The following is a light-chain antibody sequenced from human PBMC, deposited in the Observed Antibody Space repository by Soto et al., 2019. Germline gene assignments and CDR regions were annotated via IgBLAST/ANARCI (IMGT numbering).Light chain of an antibody. CDR1: SGHSSYI. CDR3: ETWDSNARV. J-gene: IGLJ2*01. Sequence: QPVLTQSSSASASLGSSVKLTCTVSSGHSSYIIAWHQQQPETAPRYLMKLEGSGSYNKGSGVPDRFSGSSSGADRYLTISNLQVEDEADYYCETWDSNARVFGGGTQLTVL. V-gene: IGLV4-60*02. CDR2: LEGSGSY.